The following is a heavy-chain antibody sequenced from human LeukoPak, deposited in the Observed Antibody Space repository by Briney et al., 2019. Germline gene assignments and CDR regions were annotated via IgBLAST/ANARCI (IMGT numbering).Heavy chain of an antibody. J-gene: IGHJ6*03. CDR3: ARGFLGYCTNGVCPNYYYMDV. CDR2: INHSGST. CDR1: GGSFSGYC. V-gene: IGHV4-34*01. Sequence: SETLSLTCAVYGGSFSGYCWSWIRQPPGKGLEWIGEINHSGSTNYNPSLKSRVTISVDTSKNQFSLKLSSVTAADTAVYYCARGFLGYCTNGVCPNYYYMDVWGKGTTVTVSS. D-gene: IGHD2-8*01.